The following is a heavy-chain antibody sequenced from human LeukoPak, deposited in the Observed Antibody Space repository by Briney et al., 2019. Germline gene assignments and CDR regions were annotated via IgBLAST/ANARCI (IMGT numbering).Heavy chain of an antibody. CDR3: ARGSRLLFRRNAFDI. CDR2: INHSGST. Sequence: SETLSLTCAVYGGSFSGYYWSWIRQPPGKGLEWIGEINHSGSTNYNPSLKSRVTISVDTSKNQFSLKLSSVTAADTAVYYCARGSRLLFRRNAFDIWDQGTMVTVSS. J-gene: IGHJ3*02. V-gene: IGHV4-34*01. CDR1: GGSFSGYY. D-gene: IGHD3-10*01.